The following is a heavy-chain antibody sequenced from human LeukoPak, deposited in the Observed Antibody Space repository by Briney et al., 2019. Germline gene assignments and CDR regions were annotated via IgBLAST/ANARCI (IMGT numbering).Heavy chain of an antibody. CDR1: GFTFSSYS. J-gene: IGHJ4*02. D-gene: IGHD4-17*01. V-gene: IGHV3-21*01. CDR2: ISGSSSYI. CDR3: ARIPTVTFFDY. Sequence: GGSLRLSCAASGFTFSSYSMNWVRQAPGKGLEWVSSISGSSSYIYYADSVKGRFTISRDNAKNSLYLQMNSLRAEDTAVYYCARIPTVTFFDYWGQGTLVTVSS.